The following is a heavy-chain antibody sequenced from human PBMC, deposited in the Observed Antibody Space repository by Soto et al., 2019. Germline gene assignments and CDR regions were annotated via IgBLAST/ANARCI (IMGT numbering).Heavy chain of an antibody. CDR1: GFTFSSNA. CDR3: AKHGGSGYYYTDFDY. J-gene: IGHJ4*02. D-gene: IGHD3-22*01. CDR2: ISAGGATT. Sequence: GGSLRLSCAASGFTFSSNAMIWVRQAPGEGLEWVSTISAGGATTYYADSVGGRFTISRDNSKNTLYLQMNSLRAEDTAVYYCAKHGGSGYYYTDFDYWGQGTLVTVSS. V-gene: IGHV3-23*01.